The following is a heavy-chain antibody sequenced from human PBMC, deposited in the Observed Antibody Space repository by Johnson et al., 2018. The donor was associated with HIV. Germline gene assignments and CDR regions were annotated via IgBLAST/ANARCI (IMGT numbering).Heavy chain of an antibody. D-gene: IGHD6-19*01. V-gene: IGHV3-66*02. CDR3: AKDLGGYSSGWYGDALDI. Sequence: MLLVESGGGLVQPGGSLRLSCAASGFTVSSNYMSWVRQAPGKGLEWVSVIYSGGSTGYADSVKGRFTISRDNAKNSLYLQMRADDTAVYYCAKDLGGYSSGWYGDALDIWGQGTMVTVSS. CDR1: GFTVSSNY. J-gene: IGHJ3*02. CDR2: IYSGGST.